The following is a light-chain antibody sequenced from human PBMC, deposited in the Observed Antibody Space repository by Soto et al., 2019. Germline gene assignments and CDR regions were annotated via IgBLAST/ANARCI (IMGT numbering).Light chain of an antibody. Sequence: EIGLTQSPGTLSLSPGERATLSCRASQSVSSSYLAWYQQKPGQAPRLLIYGASSRATGIPDRFSGSGSGTDFTLTISRLEPEDFAVYYCQQYSSSPTTFGQGTKVEIK. CDR2: GAS. V-gene: IGKV3-20*01. J-gene: IGKJ1*01. CDR1: QSVSSSY. CDR3: QQYSSSPTT.